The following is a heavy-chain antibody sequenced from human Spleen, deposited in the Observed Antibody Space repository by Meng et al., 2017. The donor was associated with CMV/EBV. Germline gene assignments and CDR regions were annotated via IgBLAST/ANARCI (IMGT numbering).Heavy chain of an antibody. CDR2: ISSSGSTI. D-gene: IGHD6-19*01. CDR3: ARGTRSSGSY. Sequence: GESLKISCAVSGFTIGDHWMDWVRQAPGKGLEWVSYISSSGSTIYYADSVKGRFTISRDNAKNSLYLQMNSLRAEDTAVYYCARGTRSSGSYWGQGTLVTVSS. CDR1: GFTIGDHW. V-gene: IGHV3-11*01. J-gene: IGHJ4*02.